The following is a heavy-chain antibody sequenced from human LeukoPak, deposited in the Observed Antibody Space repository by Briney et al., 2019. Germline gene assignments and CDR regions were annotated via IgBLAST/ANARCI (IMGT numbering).Heavy chain of an antibody. D-gene: IGHD1-26*01. CDR3: ARDRGSYPGLGAFDI. V-gene: IGHV1-18*04. CDR1: GYTFTGYY. Sequence: GASVKVSCKASGYTFTGYYMHWVRQAPGQGLEWMGWISAYNGNTNYAQKLQGRVTMTTDTSTSTAYMELSSLRSEDTALYYCARDRGSYPGLGAFDIWGQGTMVTVSS. J-gene: IGHJ3*02. CDR2: ISAYNGNT.